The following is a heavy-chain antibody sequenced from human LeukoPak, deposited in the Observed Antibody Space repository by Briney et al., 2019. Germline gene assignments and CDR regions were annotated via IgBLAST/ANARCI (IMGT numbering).Heavy chain of an antibody. CDR3: ARSLIAAPDY. V-gene: IGHV4-31*03. J-gene: IGHJ4*02. CDR1: GDSISSGTYY. D-gene: IGHD6-6*01. Sequence: SQTLSLTCTVSGDSISSGTYYWRWIRHFPGKGLEWIGYIYRSGSAYSNPSLKSRVAMSVDTSKNQLSLNLTSVTAADTAVYYCARSLIAAPDYWGQGTLVTVSS. CDR2: IYRSGSA.